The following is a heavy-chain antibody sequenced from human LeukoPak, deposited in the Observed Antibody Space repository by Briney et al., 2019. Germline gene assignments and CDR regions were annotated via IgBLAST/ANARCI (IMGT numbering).Heavy chain of an antibody. J-gene: IGHJ4*02. Sequence: PGGSLRLPCAASGFTFSSYGMHWVRQAPGKGLEWVAFIRYDGSNKHYADSVKGRFTISRDNSKNTLYLQMNSLRAEDTAVYYCAKDEFPLYGNGGISPFDYWGQGTLVTVSS. CDR1: GFTFSSYG. V-gene: IGHV3-30*02. CDR2: IRYDGSNK. D-gene: IGHD4-23*01. CDR3: AKDEFPLYGNGGISPFDY.